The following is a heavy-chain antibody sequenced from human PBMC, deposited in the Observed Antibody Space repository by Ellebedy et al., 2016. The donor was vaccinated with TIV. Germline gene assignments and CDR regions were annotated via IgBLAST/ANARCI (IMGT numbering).Heavy chain of an antibody. CDR1: GFTFSSYW. J-gene: IGHJ4*02. Sequence: GESLKISCAASGFTFSSYWMHWVRQVPGKGLLWVSRMNSDGSSTSYADSVKGRFTISRDSSKNTLYLQMNILRAEDTAVYYCARDAAGNGGKLDYWGQGALVTVSS. V-gene: IGHV3-74*01. CDR2: MNSDGSST. D-gene: IGHD4-23*01. CDR3: ARDAAGNGGKLDY.